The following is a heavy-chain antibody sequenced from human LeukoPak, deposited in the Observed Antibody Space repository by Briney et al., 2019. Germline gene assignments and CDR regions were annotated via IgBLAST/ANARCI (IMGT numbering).Heavy chain of an antibody. V-gene: IGHV4-39*01. CDR3: ARHSVAGRDY. J-gene: IGHJ4*02. Sequence: SEALSLTCTVSSGSISSSSYYWGWIRQPPGKGLEWIGSIYYSGSTYYNPSLKSRVTISVDTSKNQFSLKLSSVTAADTAVYYCARHSVAGRDYWGQGTLVTVSS. CDR1: SGSISSSSYY. D-gene: IGHD6-19*01. CDR2: IYYSGST.